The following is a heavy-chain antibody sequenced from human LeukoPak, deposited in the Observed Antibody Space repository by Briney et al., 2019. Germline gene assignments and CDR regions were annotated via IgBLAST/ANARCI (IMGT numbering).Heavy chain of an antibody. CDR1: GYTFTGYH. CDR2: INPNSGGT. V-gene: IGHV1-2*06. D-gene: IGHD1-26*01. Sequence: GASVKVSCKASGYTFTGYHIHWVRQAPGQGLEWMGRINPNSGGTNYAQKFQGRVTMTRDTTITTAYMELSRLRSDDTAVYFCARDSSGGNWFAPWGQGALVTVSS. CDR3: ARDSSGGNWFAP. J-gene: IGHJ5*02.